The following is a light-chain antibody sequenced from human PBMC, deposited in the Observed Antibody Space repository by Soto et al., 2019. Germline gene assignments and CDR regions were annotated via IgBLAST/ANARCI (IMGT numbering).Light chain of an antibody. Sequence: QSVLTQPPSASGTPGQRVTISCSGSSSNLGQNPVHWYQQLPRTAPKLLIYSNSYRPSGGPDRLSGSKSGTSASLAISGLQSEDEADYYCAAWDYSLTGSWVFGGGTKLTVL. V-gene: IGLV1-44*01. CDR2: SNS. CDR1: SSNLGQNP. CDR3: AAWDYSLTGSWV. J-gene: IGLJ3*02.